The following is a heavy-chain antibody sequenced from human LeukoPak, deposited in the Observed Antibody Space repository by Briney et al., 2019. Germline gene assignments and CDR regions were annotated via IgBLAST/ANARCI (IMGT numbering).Heavy chain of an antibody. CDR3: AKDNESSGWHYYYYMDV. CDR2: IWFDGSNK. D-gene: IGHD6-19*01. Sequence: GGSLRLSCAASGFTFSSYGMHWVRQAPGKGLEWVAGIWFDGSNKYYADSVKGRFTISRDNSKNTLYLQMNSLRAEDTAVYYCAKDNESSGWHYYYYMDVWGKGTTVTVSS. V-gene: IGHV3-33*06. J-gene: IGHJ6*03. CDR1: GFTFSSYG.